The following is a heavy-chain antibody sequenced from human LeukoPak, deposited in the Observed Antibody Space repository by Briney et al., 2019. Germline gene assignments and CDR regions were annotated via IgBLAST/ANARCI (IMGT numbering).Heavy chain of an antibody. CDR1: GFTFSNYW. D-gene: IGHD6-19*01. CDR2: IKQDGSVE. V-gene: IGHV3-7*01. Sequence: GGSLRLSCAASGFTFSNYWMSWVRQAPGKGLEWVANIKQDGSVEYYVDSVRGRFTISRDNAKNSVYLQMNSLRAEDTAVYYCARIGYSSSCLDYWGQGTLVTVSS. J-gene: IGHJ4*02. CDR3: ARIGYSSSCLDY.